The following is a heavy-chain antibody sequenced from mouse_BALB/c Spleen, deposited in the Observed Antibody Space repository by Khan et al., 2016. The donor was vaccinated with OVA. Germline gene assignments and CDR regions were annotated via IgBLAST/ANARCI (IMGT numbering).Heavy chain of an antibody. V-gene: IGHV2-9*02. CDR1: GFSLTSYG. J-gene: IGHJ2*01. CDR2: IWAGGST. Sequence: VQLQQSGPGLVAPSQSLSITCTVSGFSLTSYGVHWVRQPPGKGLEWLGVIWAGGSTTYNSALMSRLSISNDNSKSQVFLKMNSLHTDDTAMYYCARLEDKWGQGTTLTVSS. CDR3: ARLEDK.